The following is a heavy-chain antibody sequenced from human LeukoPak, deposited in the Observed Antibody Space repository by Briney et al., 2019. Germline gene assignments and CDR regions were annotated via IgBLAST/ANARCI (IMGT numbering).Heavy chain of an antibody. Sequence: GSLRLSCVASGFTFSSYGMNWVRQAPGKGLEWVAVISYDGTNKFYVDPLRGRFTISRDNSKNTLYLQMNSLRAEDTAVYYCAKDGYYGSGTYPDYWGQGTLVTVSS. V-gene: IGHV3-30*18. CDR3: AKDGYYGSGTYPDY. J-gene: IGHJ4*02. CDR2: ISYDGTNK. D-gene: IGHD3-10*01. CDR1: GFTFSSYG.